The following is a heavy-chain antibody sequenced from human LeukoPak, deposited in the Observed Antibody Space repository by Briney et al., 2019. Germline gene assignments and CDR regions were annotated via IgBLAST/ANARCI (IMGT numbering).Heavy chain of an antibody. D-gene: IGHD3-9*01. Sequence: GGSLRLSCAASEFIFSGYWMNWVRQAPGKGLEWVSYITNSGSTIHYADSVKGRFTISRDNAKNSLYLQMNSLRAEDTAVYYCARSIGLTGGGVDVWGQGTTVTVSS. J-gene: IGHJ6*02. V-gene: IGHV3-48*04. CDR1: EFIFSGYW. CDR2: ITNSGSTI. CDR3: ARSIGLTGGGVDV.